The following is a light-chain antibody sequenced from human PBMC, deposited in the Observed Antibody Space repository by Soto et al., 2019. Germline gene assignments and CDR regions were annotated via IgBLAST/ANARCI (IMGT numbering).Light chain of an antibody. Sequence: QSVLTQPPSASGTPGQRVTISCSGSNSNIGSHFVFWYQQLPGTIPKLLIYRDDQRASGVPDRFSGSKSGTSASLAISGLRSEDEADYYCASWDGSLNAVLFGGGTKVTVL. CDR1: NSNIGSHF. J-gene: IGLJ2*01. CDR2: RDD. CDR3: ASWDGSLNAVL. V-gene: IGLV1-47*01.